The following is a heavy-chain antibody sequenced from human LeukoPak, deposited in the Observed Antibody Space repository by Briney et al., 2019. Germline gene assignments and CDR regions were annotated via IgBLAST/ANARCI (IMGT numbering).Heavy chain of an antibody. J-gene: IGHJ4*02. CDR2: ISSSGSTI. CDR1: GFTFSSYE. D-gene: IGHD3-22*01. Sequence: GGSLRLSCAASGFTFSSYEMNWVRQAPGKGLEWVSYISSSGSTIYYADSVKGRFTISRDNAKNSLYLQMNSLRAEDTAVYYCARDQYYYDSSGYYSDYWGQGTLVTVSS. CDR3: ARDQYYYDSSGYYSDY. V-gene: IGHV3-48*03.